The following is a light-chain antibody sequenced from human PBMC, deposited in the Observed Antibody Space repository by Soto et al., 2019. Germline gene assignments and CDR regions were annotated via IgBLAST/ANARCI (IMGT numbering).Light chain of an antibody. V-gene: IGKV1-33*01. CDR2: DAS. CDR1: QDIKNY. Sequence: DIQMTQSPSPLSASVGDRVTITCQASQDIKNYLNWYQQKSGKAPKLLIYDASDLETVVPSRFSGSGSGTDFTFTINSLQPEDIATYYCQQYDNLPLTFGGGTKVDIK. CDR3: QQYDNLPLT. J-gene: IGKJ4*01.